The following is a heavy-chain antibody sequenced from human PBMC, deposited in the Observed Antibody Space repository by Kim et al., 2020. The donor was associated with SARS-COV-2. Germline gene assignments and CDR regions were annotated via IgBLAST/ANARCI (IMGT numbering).Heavy chain of an antibody. D-gene: IGHD3-10*01. Sequence: GGSLRLSCAASGFTFSSYDMHWVRQATGKGLEWVSAIGTAGDPYYPGSVKGRFTISRENAKNSLYLQMNSLRAGDTAVYYCARAMSPNYYGSGSYYGSVYYYGMDVWGQGTTVTVSS. CDR3: ARAMSPNYYGSGSYYGSVYYYGMDV. J-gene: IGHJ6*02. CDR2: IGTAGDP. V-gene: IGHV3-13*05. CDR1: GFTFSSYD.